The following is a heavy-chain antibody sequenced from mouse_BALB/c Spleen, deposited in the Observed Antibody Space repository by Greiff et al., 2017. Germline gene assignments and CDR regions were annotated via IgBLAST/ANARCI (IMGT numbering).Heavy chain of an antibody. D-gene: IGHD1-1*01. CDR2: IYPGDGDT. V-gene: IGHV1-82*01. Sequence: LKQSGPELVKPGASVKISCKASGYAFSSSWMNWVKQRPGQGLEWIGRIYPGDGDTNYNGKFKGKATLTADKSSSTAYMQLSSLTSVDSAVYFCARLRGGSSYYFDYWGQGTTLTVSS. CDR1: GYAFSSSW. J-gene: IGHJ2*01. CDR3: ARLRGGSSYYFDY.